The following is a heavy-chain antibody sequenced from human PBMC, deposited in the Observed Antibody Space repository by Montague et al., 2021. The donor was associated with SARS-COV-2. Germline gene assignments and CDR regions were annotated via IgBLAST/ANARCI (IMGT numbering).Heavy chain of an antibody. V-gene: IGHV4-38-2*02. CDR1: GFSISSGYY. CDR3: ARSGVGIFDFSYFDS. D-gene: IGHD3-3*01. J-gene: IGHJ4*02. CDR2: KYQNRAT. Sequence: SETLSLTCSVSGFSISSGYYYGWFMQPPPERLEWCVGKYQNRATSYNQSLHRTVTILLDTSKNQFSLSLTSVTAADTAVYYCARSGVGIFDFSYFDSWGQGALVIVSS.